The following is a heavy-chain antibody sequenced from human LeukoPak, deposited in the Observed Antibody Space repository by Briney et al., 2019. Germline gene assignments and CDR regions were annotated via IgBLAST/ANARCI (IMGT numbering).Heavy chain of an antibody. D-gene: IGHD5-12*01. Sequence: GGSLRLSCAASGFTFSSYGMHWVRQAPGKGLEWVASIRYDGSNKYYADSVKGRFTISRDNSKNTLYLQMKSLRAEDTAVYYCAKGGGYEAQYYYYYLDVWGKGTTVTISS. CDR3: AKGGGYEAQYYYYYLDV. V-gene: IGHV3-30*02. CDR2: IRYDGSNK. J-gene: IGHJ6*03. CDR1: GFTFSSYG.